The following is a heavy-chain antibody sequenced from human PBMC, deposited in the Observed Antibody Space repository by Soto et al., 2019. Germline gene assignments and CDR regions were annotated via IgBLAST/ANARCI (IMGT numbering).Heavy chain of an antibody. CDR2: INPRVGST. CDR3: ARERHSSGWYYFDY. J-gene: IGHJ4*02. Sequence: ASVKVSCKASGYTVTTYYMHWVRQAPGQGLEWMGIINPRVGSTTSAQRFQGRVTMTGDTSTSTVYMELSSLSSEDTAVYYCARERHSSGWYYFDYWGQGTLVTFS. CDR1: GYTVTTYY. D-gene: IGHD6-19*01. V-gene: IGHV1-46*03.